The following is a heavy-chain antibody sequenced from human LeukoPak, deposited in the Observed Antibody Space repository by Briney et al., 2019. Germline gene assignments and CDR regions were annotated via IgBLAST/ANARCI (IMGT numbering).Heavy chain of an antibody. Sequence: GGSLRLSCAASGFTFSSYAMHWVRQAPGKGLEWVAVISYDGSNKYYADSVKGRFTISRDNSKNTLYLQMNSLRAEDTAVYYCARDRGYYDFWSGYYLFDYWGQGTLVTVSS. D-gene: IGHD3-3*01. CDR1: GFTFSSYA. J-gene: IGHJ4*02. CDR3: ARDRGYYDFWSGYYLFDY. CDR2: ISYDGSNK. V-gene: IGHV3-30-3*01.